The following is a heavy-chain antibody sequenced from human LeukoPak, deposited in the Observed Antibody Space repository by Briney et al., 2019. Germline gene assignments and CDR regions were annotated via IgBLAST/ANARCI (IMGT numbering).Heavy chain of an antibody. D-gene: IGHD6-19*01. Sequence: GSLRLXXAASXFTFSSYAMNWVRQAPGKGLEWVSAISSSGGSTYYADSVKGRFTISRDNSKNTLYLQMNSLRAEDSAVYYCARRTGYSSAWYYFDYWGQGTLVTVSS. CDR3: ARRTGYSSAWYYFDY. J-gene: IGHJ4*02. CDR1: XFTFSSYA. CDR2: ISSSGGST. V-gene: IGHV3-23*01.